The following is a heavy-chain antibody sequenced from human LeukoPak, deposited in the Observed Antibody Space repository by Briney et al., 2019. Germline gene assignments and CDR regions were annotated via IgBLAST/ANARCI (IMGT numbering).Heavy chain of an antibody. CDR1: GFTFSSST. D-gene: IGHD6-13*01. J-gene: IGHJ5*02. Sequence: GGSLRLSCAASGFTFSSSTMNWVRQAPGKGLEWVSSISSSSTYIYYADSVKGRFTISRDNAKNSLYLQMNSLRAEDTAVYYCARHTASSWSDWFDPWGQGTLVTVSS. CDR2: ISSSSTYI. V-gene: IGHV3-21*01. CDR3: ARHTASSWSDWFDP.